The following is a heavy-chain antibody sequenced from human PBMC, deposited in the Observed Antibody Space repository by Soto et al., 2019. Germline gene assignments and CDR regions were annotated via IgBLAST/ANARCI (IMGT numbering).Heavy chain of an antibody. Sequence: SETLSLTCTVSGGSISSGDYYWSWIRQHPGKGLEWIGYIYYSGSTYYNNPSLKSRVTISVDTSENKFTLKLSSVTAADTAVYFCARDYIWGSYRRERAFDYWGQGTPVTVSS. CDR1: GGSISSGDYY. J-gene: IGHJ4*02. V-gene: IGHV4-31*03. CDR2: IYYSGST. D-gene: IGHD3-16*02. CDR3: ARDYIWGSYRRERAFDY.